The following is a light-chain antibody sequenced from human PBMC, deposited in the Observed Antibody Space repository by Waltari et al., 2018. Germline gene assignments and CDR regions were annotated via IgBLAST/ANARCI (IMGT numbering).Light chain of an antibody. V-gene: IGLV2-14*01. CDR1: SSDIGDNKY. CDR3: VSHLFNIDIV. CDR2: EVS. Sequence: QSALTHPASVSGSPGQSITISCTGTSSDIGDNKYVSWYQQHPGKAPKLVIYEVSNRPSGVSNRFSGSKSGNTASLTISGLQAEDEADYYCVSHLFNIDIVFGTATKVTV. J-gene: IGLJ1*01.